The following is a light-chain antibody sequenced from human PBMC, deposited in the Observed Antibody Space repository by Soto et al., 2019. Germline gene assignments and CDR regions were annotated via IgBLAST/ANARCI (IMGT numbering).Light chain of an antibody. CDR1: QSVSSSY. CDR2: GAS. V-gene: IGKV3-20*01. CDR3: QQYCISLFT. J-gene: IGKJ3*01. Sequence: EIVLTQSPGTLSLSPGERATLSCRASQSVSSSYLAWYQQKPGQAPRLLIYGASSRATGIPDRFSGSGSGTDFTLTIRRLEPEDLAVYYCQQYCISLFTFGPGTKVDIK.